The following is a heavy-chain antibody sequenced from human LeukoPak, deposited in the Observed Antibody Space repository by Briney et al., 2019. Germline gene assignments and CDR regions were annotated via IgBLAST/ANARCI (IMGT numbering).Heavy chain of an antibody. V-gene: IGHV3-30*04. J-gene: IGHJ6*02. D-gene: IGHD3-22*01. CDR2: ISYDGSNK. Sequence: GRSLRLSCAASGFTFSSYAMHWVRQAPGKGLEWVAVISYDGSNKYYADSVKGRFTISRDNSKNTLYLQMNSLRAEDTAVYYCARGPYYYDSSGYPSYYYYGMDVWGQGTTVTVSS. CDR3: ARGPYYYDSSGYPSYYYYGMDV. CDR1: GFTFSSYA.